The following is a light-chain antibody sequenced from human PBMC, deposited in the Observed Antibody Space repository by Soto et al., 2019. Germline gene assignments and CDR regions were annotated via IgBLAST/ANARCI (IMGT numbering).Light chain of an antibody. V-gene: IGLV2-23*01. CDR1: SSDVGSYNL. CDR3: CSYAPRSVV. CDR2: EGS. J-gene: IGLJ2*01. Sequence: QSALTQPASMSGSPGQSITISCTGTSSDVGSYNLVSWYQQHPGKAPKLMIYEGSKRPSGVSNRFSGSKSGNTASLTISGLLAEDEADYSCCSYAPRSVVFGGGTNLTVL.